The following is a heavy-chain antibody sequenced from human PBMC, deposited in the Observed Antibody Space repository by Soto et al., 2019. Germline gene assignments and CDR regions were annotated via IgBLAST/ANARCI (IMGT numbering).Heavy chain of an antibody. CDR3: AAVXTYLATVSEDYYYGMDV. CDR2: IVVGSGNT. Sequence: SVKVSCKASGFTFTSSAVQWVRQARGQRLEWIGWIVVGSGNTNYAQKFQERVTITRDMSTSTAYMELSSLRSEDTAVYYCAAVXTYLATVSEDYYYGMDVWGPGTTVTVSS. J-gene: IGHJ6*02. CDR1: GFTFTSSA. V-gene: IGHV1-58*01. D-gene: IGHD4-4*01.